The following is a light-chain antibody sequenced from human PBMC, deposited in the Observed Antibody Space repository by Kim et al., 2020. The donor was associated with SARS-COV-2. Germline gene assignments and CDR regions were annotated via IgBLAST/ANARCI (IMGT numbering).Light chain of an antibody. V-gene: IGLV6-57*03. CDR2: EDN. Sequence: TVTISCTRSSGSIASNYVQWYQQRPGSAPTTVIYEDNQRPSGVPDRFSGSIDSSSNSASLTISGLKTEDEADYYCQSYDSSTVVFGGGTQLTVL. J-gene: IGLJ2*01. CDR1: SGSIASNY. CDR3: QSYDSSTVV.